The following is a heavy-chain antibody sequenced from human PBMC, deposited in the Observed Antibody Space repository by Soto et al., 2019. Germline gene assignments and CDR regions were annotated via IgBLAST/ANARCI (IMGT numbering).Heavy chain of an antibody. CDR3: ARSATTSNYYYGMDV. CDR2: IIPILGIA. D-gene: IGHD1-26*01. Sequence: QVQLVHSGAEVKKPGSSVNVSCKASGGTFSSYTISWVRQAPGQGLEWMGRIIPILGIANYAQKFQGRVTITADKSTSPAYMELSSLRSEDTAVYYCARSATTSNYYYGMDVWGQGTTVTVSS. V-gene: IGHV1-69*02. CDR1: GGTFSSYT. J-gene: IGHJ6*02.